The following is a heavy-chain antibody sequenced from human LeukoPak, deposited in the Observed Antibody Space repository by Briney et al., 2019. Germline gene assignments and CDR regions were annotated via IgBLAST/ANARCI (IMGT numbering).Heavy chain of an antibody. J-gene: IGHJ5*02. CDR2: IYYSGST. V-gene: IGHV4-59*01. Sequence: PSETLFLTCTVSDGSISSYYWSWIRQPPGKGLEWIGYIYYSGSTNYNPSLKSRVTISVDTSKNQFSLKLSSVTAADTAVYYCARAAAGLNWFDPWGQGTLVTVSS. CDR3: ARAAAGLNWFDP. D-gene: IGHD6-13*01. CDR1: DGSISSYY.